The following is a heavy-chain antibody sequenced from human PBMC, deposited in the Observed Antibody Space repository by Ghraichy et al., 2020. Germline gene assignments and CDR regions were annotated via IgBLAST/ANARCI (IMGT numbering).Heavy chain of an antibody. V-gene: IGHV3-7*03. D-gene: IGHD3-10*01. Sequence: GGSLRLSCAASGFTFSSSWMTWVRQAPGKGLEWVANIKEDGSEIHYVDSVKGRFAISRDNVKNSLFLQMNSLRADDTAVYYCAKIYASGSYYRWFAYWGQGTLVTVSS. CDR2: IKEDGSEI. CDR3: AKIYASGSYYRWFAY. J-gene: IGHJ4*02. CDR1: GFTFSSSW.